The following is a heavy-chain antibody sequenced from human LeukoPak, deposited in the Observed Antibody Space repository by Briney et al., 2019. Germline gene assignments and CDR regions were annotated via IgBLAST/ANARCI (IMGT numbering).Heavy chain of an antibody. D-gene: IGHD3/OR15-3a*01. CDR2: ISSSGSTI. Sequence: GGSLRLSCAASGFTFDDYAMHWVRQAPGKGLEWVSYISSSGSTIYYADSVKGRFTISRDNAKNSLYLQVNSLRAEDTAVYYCARDGHRPLGYWGQGTLVTVSS. CDR1: GFTFDDYA. J-gene: IGHJ4*02. CDR3: ARDGHRPLGY. V-gene: IGHV3-48*03.